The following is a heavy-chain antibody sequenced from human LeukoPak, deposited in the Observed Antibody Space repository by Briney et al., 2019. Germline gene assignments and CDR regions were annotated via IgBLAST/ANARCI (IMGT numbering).Heavy chain of an antibody. Sequence: GGSLRLSCAASGFTFSNYWMSWVRQAPGKGLEWVANIKQSGSEQYYVNSVKGRFTISRDNAKNSLYLQMNSLRAEDTALYYCAKDRYYDSSGCLDYWGQGTLVTVSS. D-gene: IGHD3-22*01. CDR2: IKQSGSEQ. V-gene: IGHV3-7*03. J-gene: IGHJ4*02. CDR3: AKDRYYDSSGCLDY. CDR1: GFTFSNYW.